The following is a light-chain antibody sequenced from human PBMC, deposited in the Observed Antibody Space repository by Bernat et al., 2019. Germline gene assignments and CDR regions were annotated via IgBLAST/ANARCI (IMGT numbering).Light chain of an antibody. CDR3: SSYTSTTTPYV. Sequence: QSALTQPASVSGPPGQSITISCTGTSSDVGAYNYVAWYQQHPGKPPKVMIYDVSNRPSGVSNRFSGSKSGNTASLTISGLQAEDEADYYCSSYTSTTTPYVFGTGTKVTVL. V-gene: IGLV2-14*03. J-gene: IGLJ1*01. CDR1: SSDVGAYNY. CDR2: DVS.